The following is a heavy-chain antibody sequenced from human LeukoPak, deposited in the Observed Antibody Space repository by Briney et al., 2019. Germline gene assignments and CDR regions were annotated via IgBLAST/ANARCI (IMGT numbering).Heavy chain of an antibody. J-gene: IGHJ4*02. CDR3: ATLGVRGAPYYFDY. D-gene: IGHD3-10*01. Sequence: GGSLRLSCAASGFTFSSYSMNWVRQAPGKGLEWVSSISSSSSYIYYADSVKGRFTISRDNAKNSLYLQMNSLRAEDTAVYYCATLGVRGAPYYFDYWGQGTLVTVSS. CDR2: ISSSSSYI. V-gene: IGHV3-21*01. CDR1: GFTFSSYS.